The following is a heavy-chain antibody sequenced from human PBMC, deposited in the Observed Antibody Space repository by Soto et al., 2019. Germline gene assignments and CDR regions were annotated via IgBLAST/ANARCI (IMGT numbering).Heavy chain of an antibody. V-gene: IGHV1-2*04. CDR3: AMGIGYCSSTSRYTGNYYGMDV. CDR2: INPNSGGT. D-gene: IGHD2-2*02. J-gene: IGHJ6*02. Sequence: QVQLVQSGAEVKKPAASVKVSCKASGYTFTGYYMHWVRQAPGQGLEWMGWINPNSGGTNYAQKVQGWVTMTRDTSISTAYMELSRLRSDDTAVYYCAMGIGYCSSTSRYTGNYYGMDVWGQGTTVTVSS. CDR1: GYTFTGYY.